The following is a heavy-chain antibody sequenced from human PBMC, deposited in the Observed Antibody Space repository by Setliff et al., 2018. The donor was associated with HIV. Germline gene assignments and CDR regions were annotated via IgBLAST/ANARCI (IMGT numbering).Heavy chain of an antibody. Sequence: SETLSLTCAVYGGSFSGYYWSWIRQPPGKGLEWIGEINHDRTTNYNPSLKSRVTISVDTSKNQFSLNLSSLTAADTAVFYCARGRYSYGPGWFDSWAQGAVVTVSS. CDR2: INHDRTT. CDR3: ARGRYSYGPGWFDS. D-gene: IGHD5-18*01. V-gene: IGHV4-34*01. J-gene: IGHJ5*01. CDR1: GGSFSGYY.